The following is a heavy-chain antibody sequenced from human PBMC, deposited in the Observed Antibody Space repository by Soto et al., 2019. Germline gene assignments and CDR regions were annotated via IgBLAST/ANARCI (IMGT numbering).Heavy chain of an antibody. Sequence: QLQLQESGPGLVKPSETLSLTCTVSGGSISNSSYYWGWIRQPPGKGLEWIGSIYYSGSTYYNPSIKSRVTISVDTSKNQFSLKLSSVTAADTAVYYCARGTVTTGFDYWGQGTLVTVSS. J-gene: IGHJ4*02. V-gene: IGHV4-39*01. CDR3: ARGTVTTGFDY. CDR2: IYYSGST. D-gene: IGHD4-17*01. CDR1: GGSISNSSYY.